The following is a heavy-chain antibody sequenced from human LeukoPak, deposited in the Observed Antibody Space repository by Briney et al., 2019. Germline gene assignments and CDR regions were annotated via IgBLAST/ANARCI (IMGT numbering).Heavy chain of an antibody. V-gene: IGHV3-7*01. D-gene: IGHD5-12*01. Sequence: GGSLRLSCEASGFTFSSYWMSWVRQAPGKGLEWVANIKTDGSEKYYVDSVKGRFTISRDNSKNTLYLQMNSLRAEDTAVYYCAKEKKWLRYFDYWGQGTLVTVSS. CDR1: GFTFSSYW. J-gene: IGHJ4*02. CDR2: IKTDGSEK. CDR3: AKEKKWLRYFDY.